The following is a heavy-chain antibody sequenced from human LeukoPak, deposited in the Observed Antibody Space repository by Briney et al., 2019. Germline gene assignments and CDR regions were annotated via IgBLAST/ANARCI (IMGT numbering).Heavy chain of an antibody. V-gene: IGHV3-48*01. D-gene: IGHD2-2*01. CDR2: ISGSSGSI. J-gene: IGHJ4*02. Sequence: GGSLRLSCTASGFTFSIYTMNWVRQAPGKGLEWVSYISGSSGSISYADSVKGRFTISRDNSKNTLYLQMNSLRAEDTAVYYCAKDPNDIVVVPAQSDYWGQGTLVTVSS. CDR3: AKDPNDIVVVPAQSDY. CDR1: GFTFSIYT.